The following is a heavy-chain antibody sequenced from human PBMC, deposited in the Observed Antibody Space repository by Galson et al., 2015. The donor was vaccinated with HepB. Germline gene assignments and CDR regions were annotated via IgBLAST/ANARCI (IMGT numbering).Heavy chain of an antibody. CDR3: TTAGGLYYDFWSGTAYDY. Sequence: SLRLSCAASGFTFSNAWMSWVRQAPGKGLEWVGRIKSKTDGGTTDYAAPVKGRFTISRDDSKNTLYLQMNSLKTEDTAVYYCTTAGGLYYDFWSGTAYDYWGQGTLVAVSS. CDR1: GFTFSNAW. J-gene: IGHJ4*02. D-gene: IGHD3-3*01. CDR2: IKSKTDGGTT. V-gene: IGHV3-15*01.